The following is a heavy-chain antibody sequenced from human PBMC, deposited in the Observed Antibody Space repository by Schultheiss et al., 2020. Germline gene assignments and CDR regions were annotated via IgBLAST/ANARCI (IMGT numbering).Heavy chain of an antibody. J-gene: IGHJ6*02. Sequence: ASVKVSCKASGYTFTSYAMHWVRQAPGQRLEWMGWINAGNGNTKYSQKFQGRVTITRDTSASTAYMELSSLRSEDTAVYYCARDRDSLPCWGMDVWGQGTTVTVSS. CDR1: GYTFTSYA. CDR3: ARDRDSLPCWGMDV. CDR2: INAGNGNT. D-gene: IGHD1-26*01. V-gene: IGHV1-3*01.